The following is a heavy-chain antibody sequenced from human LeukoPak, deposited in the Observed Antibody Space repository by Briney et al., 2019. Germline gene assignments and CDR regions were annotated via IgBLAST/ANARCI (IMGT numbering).Heavy chain of an antibody. CDR3: MSDPLTRGGVEP. J-gene: IGHJ5*02. V-gene: IGHV3-15*01. CDR1: GFSFTHAW. CDR2: IKSNIDGGAS. D-gene: IGHD7-27*01. Sequence: PGGSLTLSCTTSGFSFTHAWMNWFRQAPGRGLEWVGRIKSNIDGGASAYGTPVKGRFTVSRDDSKSTLYLHMNALQIEDTATYYCMSDPLTRGGVEPWGQGTLVTVSS.